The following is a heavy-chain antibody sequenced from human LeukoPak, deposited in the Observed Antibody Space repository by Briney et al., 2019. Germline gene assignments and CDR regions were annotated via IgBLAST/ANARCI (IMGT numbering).Heavy chain of an antibody. V-gene: IGHV3-48*04. J-gene: IGHJ4*02. CDR1: GFTFRSYS. CDR3: ARVTRRRDGYNYGDY. CDR2: ISVSGGTQ. Sequence: GGSLRLSCAASGFTFRSYSMNWARQTPGKGLEWLSWISVSGGTQYADSVKGRFTISRDNAKNSLYLQMNSLRAEDTAVYYCARVTRRRDGYNYGDYWGQGTLVTVSS. D-gene: IGHD5-24*01.